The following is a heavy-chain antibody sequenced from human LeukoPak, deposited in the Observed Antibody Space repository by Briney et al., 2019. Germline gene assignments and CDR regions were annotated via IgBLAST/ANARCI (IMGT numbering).Heavy chain of an antibody. V-gene: IGHV3-64D*06. CDR1: GFTFISSA. J-gene: IGHJ4*02. D-gene: IGHD6-13*01. CDR2: ISSNGGST. Sequence: PGGSLRLSCSAPGFTFISSAMHWVPQAPGKGLECVSAISSNGGSTHYADSVKGRFTISRDNSKNTLYLKMSGLRAEDTAVYYCVKDGYISSCHYFDNWGQGTLVTVSS. CDR3: VKDGYISSCHYFDN.